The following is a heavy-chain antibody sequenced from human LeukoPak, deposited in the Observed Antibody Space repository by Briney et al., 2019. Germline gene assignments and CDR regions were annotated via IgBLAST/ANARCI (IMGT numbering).Heavy chain of an antibody. V-gene: IGHV4-34*01. CDR1: GGSFSGYY. J-gene: IGHJ4*02. Sequence: SETLSLTCAVYGGSFSGYYWSWIRQPPGKGLEWIGEINHSGSTNYNPSLKSRVTISVDTSKNQFSLKLSSVTAADTAVYYCARGRSGYYYDSSGLGYWGQGTLVTVSS. CDR3: ARGRSGYYYDSSGLGY. CDR2: INHSGST. D-gene: IGHD3-22*01.